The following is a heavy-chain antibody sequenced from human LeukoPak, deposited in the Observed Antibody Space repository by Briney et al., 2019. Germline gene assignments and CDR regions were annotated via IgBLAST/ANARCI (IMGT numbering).Heavy chain of an antibody. J-gene: IGHJ4*02. D-gene: IGHD3-3*02. CDR3: ARPIFGVAYQRGFDY. CDR1: GGSISSGDYY. CDR2: IYYSGST. V-gene: IGHV4-30-4*08. Sequence: SETLSLTCTVSGGSISSGDYYWSWIRQPPGKGLEWIGYIYYSGSTYYNPSLKSRVTISVDTSKNQFSLKLSSVTAADTAVYYCARPIFGVAYQRGFDYWGQGTLVTVSS.